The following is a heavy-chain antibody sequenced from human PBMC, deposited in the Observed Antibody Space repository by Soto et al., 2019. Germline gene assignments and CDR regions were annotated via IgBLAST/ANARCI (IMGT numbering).Heavy chain of an antibody. D-gene: IGHD4-17*01. V-gene: IGHV1-8*01. CDR2: MNPNSGNT. CDR1: GYTFTSYD. J-gene: IGHJ4*02. CDR3: ARTLYGDNVDY. Sequence: QVQLVQSGAEVKKPGASVKVSCKASGYTFTSYDINWVRQATGQGLEWMGWMNPNSGNTGYAQKLQGRVTMTRNTSMCTAYMELSILRSDDTAVYYCARTLYGDNVDYRGQGTLVTVSS.